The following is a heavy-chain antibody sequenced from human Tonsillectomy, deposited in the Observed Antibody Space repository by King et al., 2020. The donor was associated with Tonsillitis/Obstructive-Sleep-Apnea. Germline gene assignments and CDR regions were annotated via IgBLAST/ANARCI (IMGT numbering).Heavy chain of an antibody. CDR2: ISSDGSNQ. CDR3: ARDKRGVYIWNDQLPLTPWFYP. V-gene: IGHV3-30*04. J-gene: IGHJ5*02. CDR1: EFTFSRYT. Sequence: QVQLVESGGGVVQPGRSLRLSCAASEFTFSRYTMHWVRQAPGKGLEWVAVISSDGSNQHYADSVKGRFTISRDNSKNTLYLQMSSLGAEDTAVYYCARDKRGVYIWNDQLPLTPWFYPWGQGTLVTVSS. D-gene: IGHD1-20*01.